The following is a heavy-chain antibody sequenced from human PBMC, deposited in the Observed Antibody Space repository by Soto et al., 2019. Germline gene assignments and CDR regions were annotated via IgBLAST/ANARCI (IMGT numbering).Heavy chain of an antibody. D-gene: IGHD6-13*01. CDR3: AGFSSSWPWDYYYMDV. J-gene: IGHJ6*03. V-gene: IGHV3-33*01. Sequence: QVQLVESGGGVVQPGRSLRLSCAASGFTSSSYGMHWVRQAPGKGLEWVAVIWYDGSNKYYADSVKGRFTISRDNSKNTLYLQMNSLRAEDTAVYYCAGFSSSWPWDYYYMDVWGKGTTVTVSS. CDR1: GFTSSSYG. CDR2: IWYDGSNK.